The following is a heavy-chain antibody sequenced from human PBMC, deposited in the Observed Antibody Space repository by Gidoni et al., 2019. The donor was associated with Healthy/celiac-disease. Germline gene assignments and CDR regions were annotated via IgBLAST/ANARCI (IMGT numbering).Heavy chain of an antibody. D-gene: IGHD5-12*01. V-gene: IGHV3-64D*06. Sequence: EVQLVESGGGLVQPGGALRLSCSASGFTFSSYAMHWVRQAPGKGLEYVSAISSNGGSTYYADSVKGRFTISRDNSKNTLYLQMSSLRAEDTAVYYCVKGDIVAALNWFDPWGQGTLVTVSS. CDR2: ISSNGGST. CDR1: GFTFSSYA. CDR3: VKGDIVAALNWFDP. J-gene: IGHJ5*02.